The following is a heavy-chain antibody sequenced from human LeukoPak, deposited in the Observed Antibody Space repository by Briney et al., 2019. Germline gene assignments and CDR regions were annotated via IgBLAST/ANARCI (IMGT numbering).Heavy chain of an antibody. CDR3: ARDAAAAGKAAFDI. Sequence: ASVKVSCKACGYTFTCYWMHWVRQAPGQGPEWMGVISPSGGSTIYAQKFKGRVTLTRDMSTSTDYLELGSLRSEDTAVYYCARDAAAAGKAAFDIWGQGTMVTVSS. V-gene: IGHV1-46*01. CDR2: ISPSGGST. J-gene: IGHJ3*02. CDR1: GYTFTCYW. D-gene: IGHD6-13*01.